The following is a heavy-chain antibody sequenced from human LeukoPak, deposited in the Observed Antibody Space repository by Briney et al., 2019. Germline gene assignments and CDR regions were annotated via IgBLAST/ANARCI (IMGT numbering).Heavy chain of an antibody. CDR1: GYTFTSYG. J-gene: IGHJ6*02. D-gene: IGHD2-2*01. CDR2: ISAYNGNT. Sequence: EASVKVSCKASGYTFTSYGISWVRQAPGQVLEWMGWISAYNGNTNYAQKLQGRVTMTTDTSTSTAYMELRSLRSDDTAVYYCARDRYVVPAAIPPHYYYGMDVWGQGTTVTVSS. V-gene: IGHV1-18*01. CDR3: ARDRYVVPAAIPPHYYYGMDV.